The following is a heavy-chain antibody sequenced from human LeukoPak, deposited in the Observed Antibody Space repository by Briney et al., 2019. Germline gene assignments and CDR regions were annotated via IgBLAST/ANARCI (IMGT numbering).Heavy chain of an antibody. J-gene: IGHJ4*02. CDR1: GFTFSSYA. V-gene: IGHV3-23*01. CDR3: AKGQRFYGEYYFDY. CDR2: ISGSGGSP. D-gene: IGHD4-17*01. Sequence: GGSLRLSCVASGFTFSSYAMSWVRQAPGKGLEWVSVISGSGGSPYYADSVKGRFTISRDNSKNTLYLQMNSLRAEDTAVYYCAKGQRFYGEYYFDYWGQGTLVTVSS.